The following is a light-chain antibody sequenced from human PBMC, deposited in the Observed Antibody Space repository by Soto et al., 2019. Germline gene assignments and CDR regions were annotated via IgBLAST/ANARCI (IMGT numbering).Light chain of an antibody. CDR2: AAS. V-gene: IGKV1-27*01. J-gene: IGKJ1*01. CDR1: QGISND. CDR3: QKYNSAPRT. Sequence: DILMTQSPSSLSASVGDRVTITCRASQGISNDLAWYQQKPGKVPKLLIYAASTLQSGVPSRFSGSGSGTDFTLTISSLQPEDVATYYCQKYNSAPRTFRQGTKVEIK.